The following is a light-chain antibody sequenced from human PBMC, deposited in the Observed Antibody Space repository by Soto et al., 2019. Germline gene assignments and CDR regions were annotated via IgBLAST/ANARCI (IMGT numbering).Light chain of an antibody. CDR2: SAS. Sequence: EIVLTQSPGTLSLSPGERATLSCRASQSVSSSHLALYQQKPGQAPRLLIYSASSRATGIPDRFSGSGSGTDFTLTISRLEPEDFAVYYCQRYGGFGQGTKVDIK. V-gene: IGKV3-20*01. CDR1: QSVSSSH. CDR3: QRYGG. J-gene: IGKJ1*01.